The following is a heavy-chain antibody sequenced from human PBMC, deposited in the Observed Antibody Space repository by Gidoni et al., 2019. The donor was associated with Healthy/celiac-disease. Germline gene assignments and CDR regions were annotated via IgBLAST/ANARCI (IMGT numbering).Heavy chain of an antibody. CDR2: ISAYNGNT. CDR1: GYTFTSYG. V-gene: IGHV1-18*01. Sequence: QVQLVQSGAEVKKPGASVKVSCKASGYTFTSYGISWVRQAPGQGLEWMGWISAYNGNTNYAQKLQGRVTMTTDTSTSTAYMELRSLRSDDTAVYYCAREAKRVPYCSGGSCYSPPEDWFDPWGQGTLVTVSS. CDR3: AREAKRVPYCSGGSCYSPPEDWFDP. J-gene: IGHJ5*02. D-gene: IGHD2-15*01.